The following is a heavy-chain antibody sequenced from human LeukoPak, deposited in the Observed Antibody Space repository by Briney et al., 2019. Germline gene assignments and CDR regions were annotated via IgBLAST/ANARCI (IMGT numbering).Heavy chain of an antibody. J-gene: IGHJ6*03. CDR2: IIPIFGTA. V-gene: IGHV1-69*06. D-gene: IGHD6-25*01. CDR1: GGTFSSYA. CDR3: ARDSATLYYYYMDV. Sequence: ASVKVSCKASGGTFSSYAISWVRQAPGQGLEWMGGIIPIFGTANYAQKFQGRVTITADKSTSTAYMELSSLRSDDTAVYYCARDSATLYYYYMDVWGKGTTVTVSS.